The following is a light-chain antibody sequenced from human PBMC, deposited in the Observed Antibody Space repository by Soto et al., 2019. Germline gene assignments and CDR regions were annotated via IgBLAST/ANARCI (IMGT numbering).Light chain of an antibody. J-gene: IGLJ3*02. CDR1: SSNIGAGYD. CDR2: GHS. V-gene: IGLV1-40*01. CDR3: QSYDSSLRHGV. Sequence: QSVLTQPPSVSGAPGQRITISCTGSSSNIGAGYDVHWYQQPPGTPPKLLIYGHSKRPSGVPDRFSGSKSGTSASPAITGLQAEDEDDYYCQSYDSSLRHGVFGGGTQLTVL.